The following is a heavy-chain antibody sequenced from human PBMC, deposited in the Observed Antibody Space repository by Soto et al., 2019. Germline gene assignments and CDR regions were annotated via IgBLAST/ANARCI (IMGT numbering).Heavy chain of an antibody. CDR2: IYSGGST. CDR1: GFTASSNY. Sequence: GGSLRPSCAASGFTASSNYMSWVRTAPGKGLEWVSVIYSGGSTYYADSVKGRFTISRHNSKNTLYLQLNSLRAEDTAVYYCARDLVIREAFDIWGQGTMVTVSS. J-gene: IGHJ3*02. V-gene: IGHV3-53*04. CDR3: ARDLVIREAFDI. D-gene: IGHD2-21*01.